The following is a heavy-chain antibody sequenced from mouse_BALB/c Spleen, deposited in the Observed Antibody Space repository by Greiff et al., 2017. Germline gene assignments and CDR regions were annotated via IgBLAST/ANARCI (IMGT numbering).Heavy chain of an antibody. D-gene: IGHD2-4*01. J-gene: IGHJ4*01. V-gene: IGHV5-9-3*01. CDR1: GFTFSSYA. CDR3: ARHDYGNAMDY. Sequence: EVMLVQSGGGLVKPGGSLKLSCAASGFTFSSYAMSWVRQTPEKRLEWVATISSGGSYTYYPDSVKGRFTISRDNAKNTLYLQMSSLRSEDTAMYYCARHDYGNAMDYWGQGTSVTVSS. CDR2: ISSGGSYT.